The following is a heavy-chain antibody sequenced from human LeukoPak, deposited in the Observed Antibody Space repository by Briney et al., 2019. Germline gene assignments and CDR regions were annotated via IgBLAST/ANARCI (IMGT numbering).Heavy chain of an antibody. CDR2: MNPNSGNT. V-gene: IGHV1-8*03. CDR1: GYTFTSYD. Sequence: ASVKVSCKASGYTFTSYDINWVRQATGQGLEWMGWMNPNSGNTGYAQKFQGRVTITRNTSISTAYMELSSLRSEDTAVYYCARGPHVLISIVARPHVAGGDYYYYYMDVWGKGTTVTVSS. D-gene: IGHD5-12*01. CDR3: ARGPHVLISIVARPHVAGGDYYYYYMDV. J-gene: IGHJ6*03.